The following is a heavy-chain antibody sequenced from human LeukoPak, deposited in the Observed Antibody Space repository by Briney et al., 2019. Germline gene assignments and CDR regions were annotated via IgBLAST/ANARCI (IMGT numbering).Heavy chain of an antibody. V-gene: IGHV4-4*07. CDR2: IYSSWGT. CDR3: ASGGADAYDVYYLDV. D-gene: IGHD5-12*01. CDR1: GGSMNTYY. J-gene: IGHJ6*03. Sequence: PSETLSLTCSVSGGSMNTYYWSWIRQPAGAGLEGIGRIYSSWGTYYNPSLKRRVTVSIDTSRNQFSLNLSSVTAADTAVYYCASGGADAYDVYYLDVWGTGTTVTVSS.